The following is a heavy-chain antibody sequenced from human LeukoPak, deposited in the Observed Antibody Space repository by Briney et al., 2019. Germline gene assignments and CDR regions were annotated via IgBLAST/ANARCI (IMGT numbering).Heavy chain of an antibody. CDR3: ARGMNRNGFYHGFEY. CDR2: IYTDGTT. J-gene: IGHJ4*02. D-gene: IGHD2-8*01. CDR1: GASIRDHY. Sequence: SETLSLTCTVFGASIRDHYWSWIRQPVGKRPEWIGRIYTDGTTHYNPSLESRVTISRDKSKNQFSVRLTSVTAADTAVYSCARGMNRNGFYHGFEYWSRGTLVTVSS. V-gene: IGHV4-4*07.